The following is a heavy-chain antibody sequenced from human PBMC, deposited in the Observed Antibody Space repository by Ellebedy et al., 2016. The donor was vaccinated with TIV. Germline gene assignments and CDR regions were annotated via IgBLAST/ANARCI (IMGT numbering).Heavy chain of an antibody. Sequence: AASVKVSCKASGYTFTSYGISWVRQAPGQGLEWMGWISAYNGNTNYAQQLQGRVTMTKDTSTSTAYKELRSLRSDDTAVYYCARAWRDGYNFPLGDYWGQGTLVTVSS. CDR3: ARAWRDGYNFPLGDY. J-gene: IGHJ4*02. CDR1: GYTFTSYG. D-gene: IGHD5-24*01. V-gene: IGHV1-18*01. CDR2: ISAYNGNT.